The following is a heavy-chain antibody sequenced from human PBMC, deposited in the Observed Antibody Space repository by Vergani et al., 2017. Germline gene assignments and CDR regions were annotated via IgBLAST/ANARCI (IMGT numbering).Heavy chain of an antibody. CDR3: ARVSGHDYGDYGYFDY. D-gene: IGHD4-17*01. J-gene: IGHJ4*02. CDR1: GGSISSYY. V-gene: IGHV4-59*01. Sequence: VQLLESGPGLVKPSETLSLTCTVSGGSISSYYWSWIRQPPGKGLEWIGYIYYSGSTNYNPSLKSRVTISVDTSKNQFSLKLSSVTAADTAVYYCARVSGHDYGDYGYFDYWGQGTLVTVSS. CDR2: IYYSGST.